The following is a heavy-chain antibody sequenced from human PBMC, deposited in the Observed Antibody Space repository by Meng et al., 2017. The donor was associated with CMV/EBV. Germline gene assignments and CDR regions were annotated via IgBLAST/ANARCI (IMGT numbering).Heavy chain of an antibody. V-gene: IGHV4-39*07. Sequence: SDPLSLTCPLSGGSISSSIYYWGWIRQPPGKGLEWIGSIYYSGSTYYNPSLKSRVTISVDTSKNQFSLKLSSVTAADTAVYYCARDHHTHGFLESYYGMDVWGQGTTVTVSS. CDR1: GGSISSSIYY. CDR2: IYYSGST. J-gene: IGHJ6*02. CDR3: ARDHHTHGFLESYYGMDV. D-gene: IGHD3-3*01.